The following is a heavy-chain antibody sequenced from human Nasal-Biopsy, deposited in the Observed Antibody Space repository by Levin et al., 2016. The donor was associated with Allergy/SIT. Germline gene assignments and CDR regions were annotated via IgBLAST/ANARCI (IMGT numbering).Heavy chain of an antibody. V-gene: IGHV3-30*03. CDR1: GITFSNFV. D-gene: IGHD5-24*01. CDR3: ARQFNYGMDV. J-gene: IGHJ6*02. Sequence: LSLTCAASGITFSNFVMHWVRQVPGKGLEWVALVSYDGSDKDYADSVRDRFTISRDKSKNTLYLQLNTLRGEDTAVYYCARQFNYGMDVWGQGTTVTVS. CDR2: VSYDGSDK.